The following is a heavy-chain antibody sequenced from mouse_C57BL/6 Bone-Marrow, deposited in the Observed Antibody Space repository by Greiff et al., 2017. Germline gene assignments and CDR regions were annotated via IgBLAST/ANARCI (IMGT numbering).Heavy chain of an antibody. V-gene: IGHV1-62-2*01. J-gene: IGHJ1*03. Sequence: VQLQQSGAELVKPGASVKLSCKASGYTFTEYTIHWVKQRSGQGLEWIGWFYPGSGSIKYNEKFKDKATLTADKSSSTVYMELSRLTSEDSAVYFCARHKEGLGTGTSWYFDVGGTGTTVTVSS. CDR2: FYPGSGSI. CDR1: GYTFTEYT. CDR3: ARHKEGLGTGTSWYFDV. D-gene: IGHD4-1*01.